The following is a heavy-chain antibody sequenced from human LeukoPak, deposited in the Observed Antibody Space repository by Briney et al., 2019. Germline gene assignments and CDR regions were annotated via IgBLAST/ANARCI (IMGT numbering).Heavy chain of an antibody. CDR2: ISGSGGST. V-gene: IGHV3-23*01. Sequence: PGGSLRLSCAASGFTFSSYGMHWVRQAPGKGLEWVSAISGSGGSTYYADSVKGRFTISRDNSKNTLFLQMNSLTVEDTAIYYCANDEGCSGDNCYSGSQLIGHWGQGTLVIVSS. J-gene: IGHJ4*02. CDR1: GFTFSSYG. CDR3: ANDEGCSGDNCYSGSQLIGH. D-gene: IGHD2-15*01.